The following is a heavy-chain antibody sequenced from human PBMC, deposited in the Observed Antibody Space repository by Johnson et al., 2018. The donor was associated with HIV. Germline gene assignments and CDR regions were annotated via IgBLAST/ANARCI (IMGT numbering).Heavy chain of an antibody. D-gene: IGHD2-2*01. J-gene: IGHJ3*02. CDR3: ARDMRGRYDVFDI. V-gene: IGHV3-30*02. CDR1: GFTFSNYG. CDR2: IRYDGSNK. Sequence: QVQLVESGGGVVQPGGSLRLSYSASGFTFSNYGMHWVRQAPGKGLEWVAFIRYDGSNKYYADSVKGRFTISRDNSKNTLYLQMNSLRAEDSGLYYCARDMRGRYDVFDIWGQGTLVTVS.